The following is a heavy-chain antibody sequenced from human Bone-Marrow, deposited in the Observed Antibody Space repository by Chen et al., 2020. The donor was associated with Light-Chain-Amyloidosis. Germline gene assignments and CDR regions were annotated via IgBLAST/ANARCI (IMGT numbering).Heavy chain of an antibody. Sequence: EVQLEQSGPEVKKPGESLKISCKGSGYTFPNYWIGWVRQVPGKGLEWQGVIYPDDSDAGYSQSFEGQVTISAYTSITTAYLQWRSLKASDTAMYYCARRRDGYNCDYWGQGTLVTVSS. CDR3: ARRRDGYNCDY. J-gene: IGHJ4*02. CDR1: GYTFPNYW. CDR2: IYPDDSDA. D-gene: IGHD5-12*01. V-gene: IGHV5-51*01.